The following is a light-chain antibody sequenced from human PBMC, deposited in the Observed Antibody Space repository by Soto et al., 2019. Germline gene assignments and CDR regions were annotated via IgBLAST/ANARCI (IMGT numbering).Light chain of an antibody. Sequence: DIQMTQSPSTLSASVGDRVTITCRASPSISSWLAWYQQKPGQAPKLLIYKASTLQSGVPSRFSGRGSGTEFTLAISSLQPDDSATYYCQQYNDNWTFGQGTKVEIK. CDR1: PSISSW. V-gene: IGKV1-5*03. CDR3: QQYNDNWT. J-gene: IGKJ1*01. CDR2: KAS.